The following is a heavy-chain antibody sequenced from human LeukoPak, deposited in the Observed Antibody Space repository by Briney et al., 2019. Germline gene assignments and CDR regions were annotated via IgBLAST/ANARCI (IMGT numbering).Heavy chain of an antibody. Sequence: GGSLRLSCTASGFSFSTYSMNWVRQAPGKGLEWVSYIVGSSSNIYYADSVKGRFTISRDNAKNSLYLQMDSLRAEDTAVYYCATDSPETAAFDYWGQGTLVTVSS. V-gene: IGHV3-48*04. CDR2: IVGSSSNI. D-gene: IGHD1-1*01. CDR1: GFSFSTYS. CDR3: ATDSPETAAFDY. J-gene: IGHJ4*02.